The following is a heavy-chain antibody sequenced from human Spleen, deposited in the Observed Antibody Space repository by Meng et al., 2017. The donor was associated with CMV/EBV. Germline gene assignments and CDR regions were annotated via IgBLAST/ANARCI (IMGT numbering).Heavy chain of an antibody. CDR1: GFTFSSYG. D-gene: IGHD5-18*01. V-gene: IGHV3-30*02. J-gene: IGHJ3*02. CDR3: ARDNVDTATYGAFDI. Sequence: GESLKISCAASGFTFSSYGMHWVRQAPGKGLEWVAYIRFDGSNKYYADSVKGRSTISRDNSKNTLYLQMSSLRAEDTAVYYCARDNVDTATYGAFDIWGQGTMVTVSS. CDR2: IRFDGSNK.